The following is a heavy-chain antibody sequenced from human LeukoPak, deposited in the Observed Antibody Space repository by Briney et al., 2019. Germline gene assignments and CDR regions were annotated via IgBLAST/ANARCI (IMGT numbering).Heavy chain of an antibody. Sequence: GGSLRLSCTASGFTFGDYAMSWLRQGPGEGGEWVGFIIIKAYGGTTEYAASGKGIFTISREESKNFAHLQMNSLKTEDTAVYYCTRDSADLTGTPQKFDPWGQEPLVTVSS. CDR1: GFTFGDYA. D-gene: IGHD1-20*01. J-gene: IGHJ5*02. CDR3: TRDSADLTGTPQKFDP. CDR2: IIIKAYGGTT. V-gene: IGHV3-49*03.